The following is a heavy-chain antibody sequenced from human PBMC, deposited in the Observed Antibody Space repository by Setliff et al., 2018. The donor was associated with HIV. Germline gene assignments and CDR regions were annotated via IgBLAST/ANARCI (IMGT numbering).Heavy chain of an antibody. D-gene: IGHD3-9*01. V-gene: IGHV4-59*01. CDR2: IYYSGST. CDR3: ARGVTGYNDAFDI. Sequence: KPSETLSLTCTVSGGSISSYYWSWIRQPPGKGLEWIGYIYYSGSTNYNPSLKSRVIISVDTSKNQFSLKLSSVTAADTAVYYCARGVTGYNDAFDIWGQGTMVTVSS. J-gene: IGHJ3*02. CDR1: GGSISSYY.